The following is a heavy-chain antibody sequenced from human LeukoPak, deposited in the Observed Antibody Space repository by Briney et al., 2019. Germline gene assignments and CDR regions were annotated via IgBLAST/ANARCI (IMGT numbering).Heavy chain of an antibody. CDR1: GFTFSSYG. D-gene: IGHD3-10*01. J-gene: IGHJ3*02. CDR2: ISGSGGST. V-gene: IGHV3-23*01. Sequence: GGSLRLSCAASGFTFSSYGMSWVRQAPGKGLEWVSAISGSGGSTYYADSVKGRFTISRDNSKNTLYLQMNSLRAEDTAVYYCAKDRVLLWFGELFAPFDAFDIWGQGTMVTVSS. CDR3: AKDRVLLWFGELFAPFDAFDI.